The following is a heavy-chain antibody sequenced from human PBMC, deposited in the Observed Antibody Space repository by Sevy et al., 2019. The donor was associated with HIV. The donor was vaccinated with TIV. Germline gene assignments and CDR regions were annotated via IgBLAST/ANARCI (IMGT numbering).Heavy chain of an antibody. V-gene: IGHV3-9*01. CDR2: ISWDSGTI. Sequence: GGSLRLSCAVSGFTFDEYAMHWVRQAPGKGLEWVSGISWDSGTIDYADSVKGRFTISRDNAKNSLYLQVNSLRVEDTAFYYCAKDKGAWGSGSGNGMDVWGQGTMVTVSS. D-gene: IGHD3-10*01. CDR1: GFTFDEYA. CDR3: AKDKGAWGSGSGNGMDV. J-gene: IGHJ6*02.